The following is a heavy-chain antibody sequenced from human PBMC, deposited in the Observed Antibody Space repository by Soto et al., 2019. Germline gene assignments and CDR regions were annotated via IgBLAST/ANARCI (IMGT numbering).Heavy chain of an antibody. CDR2: IIPIFGTA. Sequence: QVQLVQSGAEVKKPGSSVKVSCKASGGTFRSYAISWVRQAPGQGLEWMGGIIPIFGTANYAQKFQGRVTITADDSTSTAYMELSSLRSEDTAVYYCARGGYYGSGSYYAWVEYWGQGTLVTVSS. D-gene: IGHD3-10*01. J-gene: IGHJ4*02. V-gene: IGHV1-69*01. CDR1: GGTFRSYA. CDR3: ARGGYYGSGSYYAWVEY.